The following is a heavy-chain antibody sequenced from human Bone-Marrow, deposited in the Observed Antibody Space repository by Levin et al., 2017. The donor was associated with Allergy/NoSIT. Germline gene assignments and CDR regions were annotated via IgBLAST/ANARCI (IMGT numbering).Heavy chain of an antibody. V-gene: IGHV1-2*02. CDR3: ARETKLTDAFDI. CDR1: GYTFTGYY. CDR2: FNPHNGDT. J-gene: IGHJ3*02. D-gene: IGHD3-10*01. Sequence: AASVKVSCKASGYTFTGYYMHWVRQAPGQGLEWMAWFNPHNGDTHYAQKFQGRVTLTRDTSISTAYMDLSRLKSDDSAVYFCARETKLTDAFDIWGQGTMVIVSS.